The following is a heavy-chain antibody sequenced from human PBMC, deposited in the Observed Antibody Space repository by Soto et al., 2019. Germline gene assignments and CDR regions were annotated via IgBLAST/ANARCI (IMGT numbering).Heavy chain of an antibody. CDR2: IWYDGSDQ. CDR3: ARVRTPYDFDY. CDR1: GFTFSSFV. Sequence: QVQLVESGGGVVQPGRSLRLSCAASGFTFSSFVFHWVRQAPGKGLEWVAVIWYDGSDQDYADSVKGRFTISRDNSKNTLYLQMNSLRAEDTAVYYCARVRTPYDFDYWGQGNLVTVSS. D-gene: IGHD4-17*01. V-gene: IGHV3-33*01. J-gene: IGHJ4*02.